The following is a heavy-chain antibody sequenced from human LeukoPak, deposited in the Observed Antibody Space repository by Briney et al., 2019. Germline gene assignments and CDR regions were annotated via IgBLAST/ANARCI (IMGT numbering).Heavy chain of an antibody. CDR2: IYTSGST. CDR1: GGSISSGSYY. J-gene: IGHJ6*03. V-gene: IGHV4-61*02. CDR3: ARDLSYYYYMEV. Sequence: SQTLSLTCTVSGGSISSGSYYWSWIRQPAGKGLEWIGRIYTSGSTNYNPSLRSRVTISVDTSKNQFSLKLSSVTAADTAVYYCARDLSYYYYMEVWGKGTTVTVSS.